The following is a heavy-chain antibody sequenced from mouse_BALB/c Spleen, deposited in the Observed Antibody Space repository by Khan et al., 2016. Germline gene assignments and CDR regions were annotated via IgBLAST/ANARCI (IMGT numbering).Heavy chain of an antibody. D-gene: IGHD1-1*01. V-gene: IGHV1S135*01. CDR2: IDPYNGDT. Sequence: VQLKESGPELVKPGASVKVSCKASAYAFTSYNMFWVKQSHGKSLEWIGYIDPYNGDTNYNQNFKGKATLTVDKSSSTAYMHLNSLTSEDSAVYYCAREGITTVVTKGRDYWGQGSTLTVSS. CDR1: AYAFTSYN. CDR3: AREGITTVVTKGRDY. J-gene: IGHJ2*01.